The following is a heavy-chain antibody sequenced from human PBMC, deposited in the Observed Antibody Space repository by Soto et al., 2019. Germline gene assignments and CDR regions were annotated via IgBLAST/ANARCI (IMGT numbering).Heavy chain of an antibody. CDR2: ISYDGSNK. CDR3: AAPMTTDHYSYYGMDV. D-gene: IGHD4-4*01. V-gene: IGHV3-30-3*01. J-gene: IGHJ6*02. CDR1: GFTFSSYA. Sequence: QVQLVESGGGVVQPGRSLRLSCAASGFTFSSYAMHWVRQAPGKGLEWVAVISYDGSNKYYADSVKGRFTISRDNSKNTLYLQMNSLRAEDTAVYYCAAPMTTDHYSYYGMDVWDQGTTVTVSS.